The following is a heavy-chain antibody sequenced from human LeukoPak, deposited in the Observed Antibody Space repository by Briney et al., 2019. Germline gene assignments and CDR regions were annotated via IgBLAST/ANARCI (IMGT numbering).Heavy chain of an antibody. V-gene: IGHV3-74*01. CDR1: GFIFSSYW. CDR3: ARDPRDIVVVVSADY. D-gene: IGHD2-15*01. Sequence: GGSLRLSCAASGFIFSSYWMHWVRQAPGKGLVGVSRINSDGRSTSYADSVKGRFTISRDNAKNTLYLQMNSLRAEDTAVYYCARDPRDIVVVVSADYWGQGTLVTVSS. J-gene: IGHJ4*02. CDR2: INSDGRST.